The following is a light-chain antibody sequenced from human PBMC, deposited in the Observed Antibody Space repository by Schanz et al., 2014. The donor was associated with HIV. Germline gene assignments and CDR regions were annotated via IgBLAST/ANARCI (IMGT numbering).Light chain of an antibody. CDR1: TSDVGLYTY. V-gene: IGLV2-14*01. CDR2: EVT. CDR3: SSYTSSSTPYV. Sequence: QSALTQPASVSGSPGQSITISCTGTTSDVGLYTYVSWYQQHPGKAPKLMIYEVTNRPSGVSNRFSGSKSGNMASLTISGLQAEDEAVYYCSSYTSSSTPYVFGSGTKLTVL. J-gene: IGLJ1*01.